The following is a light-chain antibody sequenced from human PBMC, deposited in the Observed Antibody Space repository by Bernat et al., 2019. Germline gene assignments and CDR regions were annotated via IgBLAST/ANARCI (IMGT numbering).Light chain of an antibody. CDR2: EVN. J-gene: IGLJ2*01. V-gene: IGLV2-8*01. Sequence: QSALTQPPSASGSPGQSVTVSCTGTSNDVGGYIYVSWYQHHPGKAPKLIIYEVNKRPSGVPDRFSGSKSGNTASLTVSGLQAEDEADYYCSSYAGNNKLVFGGGTKLTVL. CDR3: SSYAGNNKLV. CDR1: SNDVGGYIY.